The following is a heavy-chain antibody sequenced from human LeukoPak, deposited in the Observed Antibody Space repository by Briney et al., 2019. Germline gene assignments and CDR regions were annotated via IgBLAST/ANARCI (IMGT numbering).Heavy chain of an antibody. D-gene: IGHD3-10*01. V-gene: IGHV3-23*01. CDR3: AKDGFTMVRGVIITQIFDY. CDR1: GFTFSSYA. CDR2: ISGSGGGT. J-gene: IGHJ4*02. Sequence: GGSLRLSCAASGFTFSSYAMSWVRQAPGKGLEWVSAISGSGGGTYYADSVKGRFTISRDNSKNTLYLQMNSLRAEDTAVYYCAKDGFTMVRGVIITQIFDYWGQGTLVTVSS.